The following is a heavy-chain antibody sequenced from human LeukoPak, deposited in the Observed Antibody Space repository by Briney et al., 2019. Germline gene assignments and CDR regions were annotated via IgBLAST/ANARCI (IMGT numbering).Heavy chain of an antibody. CDR3: AKGPAIVGATDYLY. CDR1: GFTFSSYA. D-gene: IGHD1-26*01. Sequence: PGGSLRLSCAASGFTFSSYAMSWVRQAPGKGLEWVPAISGSGGSTYYADSVKGRFTISRDNSKNTLYLQMNSLRAEDTAVYYCAKGPAIVGATDYLYWGQGTLVTVSS. V-gene: IGHV3-23*01. CDR2: ISGSGGST. J-gene: IGHJ4*02.